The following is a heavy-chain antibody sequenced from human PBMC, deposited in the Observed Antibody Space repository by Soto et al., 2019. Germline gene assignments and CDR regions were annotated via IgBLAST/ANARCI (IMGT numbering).Heavy chain of an antibody. D-gene: IGHD3-10*01. J-gene: IGHJ3*01. CDR1: GFSLRSYA. CDR3: AKLPIIRGNALDL. V-gene: IGHV3-23*01. CDR2: ISGTAESI. Sequence: GGSLRLSCAASGFSLRSYAVTWVRQVPGKGLEWVSVISGTAESIYYVDSVEGRFTISRDNSRNTVYLKMNLLRAEDTALYYCAKLPIIRGNALDLWGQGTMVTVSS.